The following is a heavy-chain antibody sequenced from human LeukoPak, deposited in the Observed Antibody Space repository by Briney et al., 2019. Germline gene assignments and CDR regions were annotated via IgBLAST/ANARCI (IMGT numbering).Heavy chain of an antibody. CDR1: GGSISNYY. J-gene: IGHJ4*02. CDR2: IYYRGST. Sequence: PLKTLSLTCTVSGGSISNYYWSWIRQPPGKGLEWIGYIYYRGSTNYNPSLKSRVTISVDTSKNQLSLKLSSVTAADTAVYYCARVHSGYDFGNRKYYYFDYWGQGTLVTVSS. D-gene: IGHD5-12*01. V-gene: IGHV4-59*08. CDR3: ARVHSGYDFGNRKYYYFDY.